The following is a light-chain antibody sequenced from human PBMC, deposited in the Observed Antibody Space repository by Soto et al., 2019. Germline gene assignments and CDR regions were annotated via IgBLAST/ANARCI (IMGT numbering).Light chain of an antibody. CDR2: DAS. CDR3: QQRSNWPGT. CDR1: QSVSSY. V-gene: IGKV3-11*01. Sequence: EIVLTQSPATLSLSPGERATLTCRASQSVSSYLAWYQQKPGQAPRLLIHDASNRATGIPARFSGSGSGTDFTLTISSLEPEDFAVYYCQQRSNWPGTFGQGTKVDIK. J-gene: IGKJ1*01.